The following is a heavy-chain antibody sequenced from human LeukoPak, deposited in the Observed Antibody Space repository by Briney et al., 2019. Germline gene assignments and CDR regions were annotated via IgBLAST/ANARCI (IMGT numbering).Heavy chain of an antibody. CDR1: GFTFRSYG. D-gene: IGHD1-26*01. CDR2: ITSSCSTI. V-gene: IGHV3-48*03. Sequence: GGSLRLSCAASGFTFRSYGMNWVRQAPGKGLEWVSYITSSCSTIYYADSVKGRFTISRDNAKTSLYLQMNSLRAEDTAVYYCASEFIVGATFDYWGQGTLVTVSS. J-gene: IGHJ4*02. CDR3: ASEFIVGATFDY.